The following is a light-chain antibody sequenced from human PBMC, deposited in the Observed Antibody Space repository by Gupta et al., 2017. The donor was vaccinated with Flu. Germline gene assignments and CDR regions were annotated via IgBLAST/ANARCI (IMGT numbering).Light chain of an antibody. CDR1: NVGRKS. CDR3: QAEDSSSDNVV. V-gene: IGLV3-21*02. Sequence: GQTSTSTCGATNVGRKSVHWCQQSPGQAPVLLFYVDMYRHSGIPDRFSGSNSENTTTVTISRVDAGDEADYYCQAEDSSSDNVVFGGGTKLTVL. J-gene: IGLJ2*01. CDR2: VDM.